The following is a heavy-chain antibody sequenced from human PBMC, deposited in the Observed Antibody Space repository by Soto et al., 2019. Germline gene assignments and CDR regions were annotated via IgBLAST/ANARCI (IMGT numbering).Heavy chain of an antibody. Sequence: EVQLVESGGGLIQPGGSLRLSCAASGFILSNYGMTWVRQAPGKGLEWVSYISRSRGIYYADSVKGRFSISRDDAKNSLDLQMNSLRAEDTAVYYCGRGSCSGSSCYGADFWGQGTLVTVSS. CDR1: GFILSNYG. V-gene: IGHV3-48*01. CDR2: ISRSRGI. D-gene: IGHD2-15*01. J-gene: IGHJ4*02. CDR3: GRGSCSGSSCYGADF.